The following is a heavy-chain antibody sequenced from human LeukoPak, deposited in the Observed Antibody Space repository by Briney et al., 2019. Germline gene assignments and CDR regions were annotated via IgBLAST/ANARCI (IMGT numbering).Heavy chain of an antibody. D-gene: IGHD1-26*01. Sequence: PGGSLRLSCAASGFTVSSNYMSWVRQAPGKGLEWVANIKQDGSEKYYVDSVKGRFTISRDNAKNSLYLQMNSLRAEDTAVYYCARALVGADIDYWGQGTLVTVSS. CDR2: IKQDGSEK. V-gene: IGHV3-7*04. J-gene: IGHJ4*02. CDR1: GFTVSSNY. CDR3: ARALVGADIDY.